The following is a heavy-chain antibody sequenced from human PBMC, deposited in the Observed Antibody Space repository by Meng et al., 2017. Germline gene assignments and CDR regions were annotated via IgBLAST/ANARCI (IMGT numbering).Heavy chain of an antibody. Sequence: ASVKVSCKASGYIFTGYYMHWVRQAPGQGLEWMGWISPNSGVTKYAQKFQGRVTMTRDTSISTACMDLSSLRSEDTAVYYCARAGSGGSCDYWGQGTLVTVSS. CDR1: GYIFTGYY. J-gene: IGHJ4*02. D-gene: IGHD2-15*01. CDR2: ISPNSGVT. V-gene: IGHV1-2*02. CDR3: ARAGSGGSCDY.